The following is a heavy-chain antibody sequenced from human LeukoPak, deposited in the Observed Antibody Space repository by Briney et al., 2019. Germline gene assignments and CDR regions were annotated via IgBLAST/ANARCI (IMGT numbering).Heavy chain of an antibody. J-gene: IGHJ6*02. CDR3: TRDLYYDFWSGYYGIDV. Sequence: GGSLRLSCTASGFTFGDYAMSWVRQAPGKGLEWVGFIRNKAYGGTTEYAASVKGRFTISRDDSKSIAYLQTNSLKPEDTAVYYCTRDLYYDFWSGYYGIDVWGQGTTVTVSS. CDR1: GFTFGDYA. V-gene: IGHV3-49*04. D-gene: IGHD3-3*01. CDR2: IRNKAYGGTT.